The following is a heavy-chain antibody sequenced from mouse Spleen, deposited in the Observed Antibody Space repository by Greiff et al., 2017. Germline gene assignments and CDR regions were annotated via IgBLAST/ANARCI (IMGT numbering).Heavy chain of an antibody. CDR1: GYTFTSYW. CDR3: ALSTMITTGFMDY. D-gene: IGHD2-4*01. J-gene: IGHJ4*01. Sequence: QVQLQQSGAELVKPGASVKMSCKASGYTFTSYWITWVKQRPGQGLEWIGDIYPGSGSTNYNEKFKSKATLTVDTSSSTAYMQLSSLTSEDSAVYYCALSTMITTGFMDYWGQGTSVTVSS. CDR2: IYPGSGST. V-gene: IGHV1-55*01.